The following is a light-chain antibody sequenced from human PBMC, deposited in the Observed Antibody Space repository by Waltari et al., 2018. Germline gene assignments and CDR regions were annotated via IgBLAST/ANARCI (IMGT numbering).Light chain of an antibody. CDR2: NAS. J-gene: IGKJ2*01. V-gene: IGKV1-5*03. CDR3: QQYNSYSYI. Sequence: DIQKNQSPSTLSASVGDRVTITCRASQNIRTLFAWYQQKPGKAPKLLIYNASSLQSGVPSRFSGSGSGTQFALTISSLQPDDFATYYCQQYNSYSYIFGQGTKLEI. CDR1: QNIRTL.